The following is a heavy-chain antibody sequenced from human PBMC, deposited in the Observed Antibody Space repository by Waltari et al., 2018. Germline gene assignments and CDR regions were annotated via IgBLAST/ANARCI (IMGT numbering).Heavy chain of an antibody. Sequence: EVQLVESGGGLAKPGGSLRLSCAASGFTFSSYAMHWVRQAPGKGLEWVSAISSGGSTYYADSVKGRFTISRDNSKNTLSLQMNSLRAEDTAVYYCAKYRSGYYKGGLDSWGQGVVVTVSS. V-gene: IGHV3-23*04. CDR3: AKYRSGYYKGGLDS. CDR2: ISSGGST. D-gene: IGHD3-22*01. J-gene: IGHJ4*03. CDR1: GFTFSSYA.